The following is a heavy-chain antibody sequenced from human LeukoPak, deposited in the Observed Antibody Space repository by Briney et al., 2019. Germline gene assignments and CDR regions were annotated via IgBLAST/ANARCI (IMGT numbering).Heavy chain of an antibody. V-gene: IGHV1-8*02. D-gene: IGHD4-17*01. CDR3: ARGDYGDYFYRNQNPGYFDY. CDR1: GYTFASYD. CDR2: MNPNSGNT. J-gene: IGHJ4*02. Sequence: ASVKVSCKASGYTFASYDINWVRQATGQGLEWMGWMNPNSGNTGYAQKFQGRVTMTRDMSTSTVYMELSSLRSEDTAVYYCARGDYGDYFYRNQNPGYFDYWGQGTLVTVSS.